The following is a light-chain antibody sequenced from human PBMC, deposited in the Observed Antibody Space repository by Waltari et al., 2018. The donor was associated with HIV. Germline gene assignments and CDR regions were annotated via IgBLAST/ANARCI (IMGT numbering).Light chain of an antibody. CDR1: SPNIGNNY. Sequence: QSVLTQPSSVSAAPGKKVTISCTGSSPNIGNNYVTWYQQLPGTAPKLPMYDSNKRRSGIPDRFSGSKSGTSGTLAITGLQTGDEADYYCGTWDSSLSAWVFGGGTRLTVL. CDR3: GTWDSSLSAWV. J-gene: IGLJ3*02. V-gene: IGLV1-51*01. CDR2: DSN.